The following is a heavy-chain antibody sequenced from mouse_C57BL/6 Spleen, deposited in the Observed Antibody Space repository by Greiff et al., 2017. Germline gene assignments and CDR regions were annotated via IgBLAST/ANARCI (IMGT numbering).Heavy chain of an antibody. CDR3: ARETTVVATDWYFDV. CDR1: GYTFTDYY. V-gene: IGHV1-26*01. Sequence: VQLQQSGPELVKPGASVKISCKASGYTFTDYYMNWVKQSHGKSLEWIGDINPNNGGTSYNQKFKGKATLTVDKSSSTAYMELRSLTSEDSAVYYCARETTVVATDWYFDVWGTGTTVTVSS. CDR2: INPNNGGT. J-gene: IGHJ1*03. D-gene: IGHD1-1*01.